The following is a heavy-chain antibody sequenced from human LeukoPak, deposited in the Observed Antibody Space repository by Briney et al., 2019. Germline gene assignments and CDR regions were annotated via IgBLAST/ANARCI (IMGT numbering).Heavy chain of an antibody. V-gene: IGHV4-61*01. Sequence: SETLSLTCTVSGGSISSSYYWGWIRQPPGKGLEWIGYIYYSGHTYYNPSLTSRVTMSVDTFKSQFSLRLSSVTAADTAVYYCARDGIYSSSSYSDFWGQGTLVTVSS. CDR1: GGSISSSYY. CDR3: ARDGIYSSSSYSDF. D-gene: IGHD6-6*01. J-gene: IGHJ4*02. CDR2: IYYSGHT.